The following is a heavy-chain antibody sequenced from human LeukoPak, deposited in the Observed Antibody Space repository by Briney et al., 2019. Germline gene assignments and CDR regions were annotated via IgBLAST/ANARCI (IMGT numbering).Heavy chain of an antibody. CDR1: GYTFTSYA. V-gene: IGHV1-3*01. Sequence: WPSVKVSCKASGYTFTSYAMHWVRQAPAQTLEWMGWINAGNDNTKYSQKFQGRVTITRDTSASTAYMELSSLRSEDTAVYYCARDLCYCTGGTCYPNWFGPWGQGTLVTVSS. CDR3: ARDLCYCTGGTCYPNWFGP. J-gene: IGHJ5*02. D-gene: IGHD2-15*01. CDR2: INAGNDNT.